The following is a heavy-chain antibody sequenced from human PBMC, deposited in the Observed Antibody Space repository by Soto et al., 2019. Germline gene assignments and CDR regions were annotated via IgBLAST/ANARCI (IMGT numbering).Heavy chain of an antibody. CDR1: GFTFSSYA. D-gene: IGHD2-15*01. Sequence: QVQLVESGGGVVQPGRSLRLSCAASGFTFSSYAMHWVRQAPGKGLEWVAVISYDGSNKYYADSVKGRFTISRDNSKNTLYLQMTSRRAEDTAVYYCARDLCSGGSCSYYYYYGMDVWGQGTTVTVSS. CDR2: ISYDGSNK. CDR3: ARDLCSGGSCSYYYYYGMDV. V-gene: IGHV3-30-3*01. J-gene: IGHJ6*02.